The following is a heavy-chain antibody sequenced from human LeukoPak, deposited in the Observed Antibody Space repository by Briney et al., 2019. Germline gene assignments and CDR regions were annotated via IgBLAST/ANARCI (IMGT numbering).Heavy chain of an antibody. V-gene: IGHV3-66*02. Sequence: PGGSLRLTCTVSGFTVTSTYMDWVRQPPGKGPEWVAHIYDDGSTVYDASVKGRVTISIDNSKNLVYLQMNSLSPEDSAVYYCARDRAGRRSSWVEFDLWGQGTLVTVSS. CDR3: ARDRAGRRSSWVEFDL. CDR1: GFTVTSTY. D-gene: IGHD3-10*01. J-gene: IGHJ5*02. CDR2: IYDDGST.